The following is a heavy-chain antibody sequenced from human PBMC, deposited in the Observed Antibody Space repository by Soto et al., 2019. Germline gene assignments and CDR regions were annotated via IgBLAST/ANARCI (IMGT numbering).Heavy chain of an antibody. J-gene: IGHJ4*02. V-gene: IGHV1-69*02. Sequence: GASVKVSCTASGYTFIGYYMHWVRQAPGQGLEWMGRIIPILGIANYAQKFQGRVTITADKSTSTAYMELSSLRSEDTAVYYCAFFRDGYNHDYWGQGTLVTVSS. CDR2: IIPILGIA. CDR3: AFFRDGYNHDY. CDR1: GYTFIGYY. D-gene: IGHD5-12*01.